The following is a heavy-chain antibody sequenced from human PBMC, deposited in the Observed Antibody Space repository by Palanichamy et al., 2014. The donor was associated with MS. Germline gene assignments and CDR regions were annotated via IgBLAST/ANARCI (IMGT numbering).Heavy chain of an antibody. D-gene: IGHD3-22*01. CDR3: AKVYYYDSSGYY. Sequence: EVQLLESGGGLVQPGGSLRLSCAASGFTFSSYAMSWVRQAPGKGLEWVSAISGSGGSTYYADSVKGRFTISRDNSKNALYLQMNSLRAEDTAVYYCAKVYYYDSSGYYWGRGTLVTVSS. V-gene: IGHV3-23*01. CDR1: GFTFSSYA. CDR2: ISGSGGST. J-gene: IGHJ4*02.